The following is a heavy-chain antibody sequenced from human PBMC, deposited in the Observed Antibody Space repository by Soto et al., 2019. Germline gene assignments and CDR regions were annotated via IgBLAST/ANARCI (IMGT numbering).Heavy chain of an antibody. J-gene: IGHJ4*02. Sequence: PSETLSLTCSVSGGSVSDKNYYWSWIRQPPGKRLEWIGYVYYSGTTNYSPSLKSRVTISVDLSKNQFSLRLSSVTTADTAVYYCARGGGYYSFDFWGQGIQVTVS. CDR2: VYYSGTT. CDR3: ARGGGYYSFDF. D-gene: IGHD2-21*02. CDR1: GGSVSDKNYY. V-gene: IGHV4-61*01.